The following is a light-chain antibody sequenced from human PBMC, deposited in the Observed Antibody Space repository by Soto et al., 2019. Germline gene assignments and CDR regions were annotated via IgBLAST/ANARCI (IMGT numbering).Light chain of an antibody. J-gene: IGKJ5*01. Sequence: EIVLTQSPATLTLSPVERATLSCRASQSVSTYLAWFQQKPGQAPRLLIYDASNRATGIPARFRGSGSGTDFTLTLSGVEHEDFAMYYCHQRNQFGQGTLLE. V-gene: IGKV3-11*01. CDR1: QSVSTY. CDR3: HQRNQ. CDR2: DAS.